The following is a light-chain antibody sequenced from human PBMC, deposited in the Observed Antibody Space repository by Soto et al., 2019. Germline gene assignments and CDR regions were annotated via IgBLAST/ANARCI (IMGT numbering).Light chain of an antibody. CDR3: QQGYSNPWT. CDR2: AAS. CDR1: QSVNTY. Sequence: DIQMTQSPSSLSASVGHRVTITCLASQSVNTYLHWYQQKAGQAPKLLIYAASNLQSGVPSRFSGRGSGTDFTLTVESLQPEDFATYYCQQGYSNPWTFGQGTKVDI. V-gene: IGKV1-39*01. J-gene: IGKJ1*01.